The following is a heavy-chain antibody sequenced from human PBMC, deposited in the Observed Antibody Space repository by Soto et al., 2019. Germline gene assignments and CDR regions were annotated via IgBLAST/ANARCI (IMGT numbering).Heavy chain of an antibody. Sequence: QVQLQQWGAGLLKPSETLSLTCAVYGGSFSGYYWSWIRQPPGKGLEWIGEINHSGSTNYNPSLKSRVTISVDTSKNQFSLKLSSVTAADTAVYYCALHTGQGEYCSGGSCYHQVGYWGQGTLVTVSS. V-gene: IGHV4-34*01. CDR2: INHSGST. CDR1: GGSFSGYY. CDR3: ALHTGQGEYCSGGSCYHQVGY. J-gene: IGHJ4*02. D-gene: IGHD2-15*01.